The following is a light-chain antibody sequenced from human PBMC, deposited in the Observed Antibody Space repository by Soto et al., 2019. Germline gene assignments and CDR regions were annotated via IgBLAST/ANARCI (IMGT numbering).Light chain of an antibody. Sequence: QSALTQPRSVSGSPGQSVTISCTGTNSVIGGYNYVSWYQQHPGKAPKVMIYDVSRRPSGVPDRFSGSKSGNTASLTISGLQAEDEADYYCCSYAGTYNFWVFGGGTKLTVL. V-gene: IGLV2-11*01. J-gene: IGLJ3*02. CDR3: CSYAGTYNFWV. CDR2: DVS. CDR1: NSVIGGYNY.